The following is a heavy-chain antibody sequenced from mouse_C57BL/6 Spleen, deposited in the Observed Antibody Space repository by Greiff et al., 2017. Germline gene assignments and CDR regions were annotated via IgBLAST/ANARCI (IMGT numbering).Heavy chain of an antibody. CDR2: IDPSDSYT. J-gene: IGHJ1*03. CDR3: ARQGYGSTDWYFDV. CDR1: GYTFTSYW. V-gene: IGHV1-69*01. D-gene: IGHD1-1*01. Sequence: VQLQQSGAELVMPGASVKLSCKASGYTFTSYWMHWVKQRPGQGLEWIGEIDPSDSYTNYNQKFKGKSTLTVDKSSSTAYMQLSSLTSEDSAVYYCARQGYGSTDWYFDVWGTGTTVTVSS.